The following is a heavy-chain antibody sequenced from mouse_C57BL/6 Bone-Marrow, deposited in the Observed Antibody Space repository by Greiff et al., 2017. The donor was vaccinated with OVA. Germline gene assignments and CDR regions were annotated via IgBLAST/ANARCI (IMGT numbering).Heavy chain of an antibody. CDR2: ISSGGSYT. Sequence: EVQLVESGGDLVKPGGSLKLSCAASGFTFSSYGMSWVRQTPDKRLEWVATISSGGSYTYYPDSVKGRFTISRDNDKNTLYLQMSSLKSEDTAMYYCARHGDYGSFFDYWGQGTTLTVSS. CDR3: ARHGDYGSFFDY. J-gene: IGHJ2*01. CDR1: GFTFSSYG. D-gene: IGHD1-1*01. V-gene: IGHV5-6*01.